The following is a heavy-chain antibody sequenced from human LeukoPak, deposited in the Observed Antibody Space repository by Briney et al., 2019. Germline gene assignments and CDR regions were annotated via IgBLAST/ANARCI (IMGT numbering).Heavy chain of an antibody. D-gene: IGHD6-19*01. CDR2: ISSSSSHV. CDR1: GFTFSSYS. CDR3: ALAVAGKGPFGY. V-gene: IGHV3-21*01. Sequence: GGSLRLSCAASGFTFSSYSMNWVRQAPGKGLEWVSSISSSSSHVYYADSVKGRFTISRDNAKNSLYLQMNSLRAEDTAVYYCALAVAGKGPFGYWGQGTLVTVSS. J-gene: IGHJ4*02.